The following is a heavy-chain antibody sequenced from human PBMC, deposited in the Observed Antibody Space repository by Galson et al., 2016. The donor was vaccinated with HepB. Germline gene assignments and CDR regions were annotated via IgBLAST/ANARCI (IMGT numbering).Heavy chain of an antibody. CDR2: SQSQDAGGPT. J-gene: IGHJ4*02. CDR1: VFTLNNAW. CDR3: TTEGWIDAQFFDY. Sequence: SLRLSCAASVFTLNNAWMNWVRQAPGKGLEWVDRSQSQDAGGPTDYAAPVKGRFSVSRDDSENTLYLQMNRLKTEDTAVYDCTTEGWIDAQFFDYWGQGNLVTVSS. D-gene: IGHD1-1*01. V-gene: IGHV3-15*01.